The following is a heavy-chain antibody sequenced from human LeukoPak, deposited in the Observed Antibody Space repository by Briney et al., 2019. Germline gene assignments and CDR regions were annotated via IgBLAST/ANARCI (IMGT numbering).Heavy chain of an antibody. CDR3: AKGRWLTESPLGD. J-gene: IGHJ4*02. V-gene: IGHV3-30*18. D-gene: IGHD3-22*01. CDR2: ISYDGSNK. CDR1: GFTFSSYG. Sequence: GRSLRLSCAASGFTFSSYGMHWVRQAPGKGLEWVAVISYDGSNKYYADSVKGRFTISRDNSKNTLYLQMNILRPEDTALYYCAKGRWLTESPLGDWGQGTLVTVSS.